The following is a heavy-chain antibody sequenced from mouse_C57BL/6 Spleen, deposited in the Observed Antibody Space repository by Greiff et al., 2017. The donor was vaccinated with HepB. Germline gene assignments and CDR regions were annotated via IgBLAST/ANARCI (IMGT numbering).Heavy chain of an antibody. CDR3: TREGDGYSSMDY. D-gene: IGHD2-3*01. Sequence: DVMLVESGEGLVKPGGSLKLSCAASGFTFSSYAMSWVRQTPEKRLEWVAYISSGGDYIYYADTVKGRFTISRDNARNTLYLQMSSLKSEDTAMYYCTREGDGYSSMDYWGQGTSVTVSS. V-gene: IGHV5-9-1*02. CDR1: GFTFSSYA. CDR2: ISSGGDYI. J-gene: IGHJ4*01.